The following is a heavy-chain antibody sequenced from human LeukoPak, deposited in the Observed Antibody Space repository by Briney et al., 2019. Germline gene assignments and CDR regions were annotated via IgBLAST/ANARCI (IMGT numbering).Heavy chain of an antibody. V-gene: IGHV4-39*07. CDR2: IYYSGST. Sequence: SETLSLTCTVSGGSISSSSYYWGWIRQPPGKGLEWIGSIYYSGSTYYNPSLKSRVTISVDTSKNQFSLKLSSVTAADTAVYYCARVSRLYYDTSGRIFDYWGQGTLVTVSS. CDR1: GGSISSSSYY. CDR3: ARVSRLYYDTSGRIFDY. D-gene: IGHD3-22*01. J-gene: IGHJ4*02.